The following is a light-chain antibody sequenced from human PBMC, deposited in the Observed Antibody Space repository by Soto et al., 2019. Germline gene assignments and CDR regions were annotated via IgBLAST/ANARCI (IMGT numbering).Light chain of an antibody. CDR1: SSNIGNKP. CDR3: ATWDDSLNTEL. J-gene: IGLJ2*01. CDR2: YDD. V-gene: IGLV1-36*01. Sequence: QSVLTQPPSVSGAPRQRVTISCSGSSSNIGNKPVNWYQQLPGQAPKLLIYYDDLKPSGVSDRFSGSKSGTSASLTISGLQSADEAHYYCATWDDSLNTELFGGGTKLTVL.